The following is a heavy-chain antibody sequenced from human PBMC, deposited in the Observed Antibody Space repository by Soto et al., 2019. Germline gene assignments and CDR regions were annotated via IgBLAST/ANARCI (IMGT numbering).Heavy chain of an antibody. D-gene: IGHD3-16*01. CDR1: GASVSSNTAV. CDR2: TYYRSKWYN. V-gene: IGHV6-1*01. CDR3: ARDQGALNS. J-gene: IGHJ4*02. Sequence: QTLSLTCAISGASVSSNTAVWNWIRQSPSRGLEWLGRTYYRSKWYNDYAMSVRSRITINPDTSKNQFSLQLDSVTPEDTAVYFCARDQGALNSWGQGTLVTVSS.